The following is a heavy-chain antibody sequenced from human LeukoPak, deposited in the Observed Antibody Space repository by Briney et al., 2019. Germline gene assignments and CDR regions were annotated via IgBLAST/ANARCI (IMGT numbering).Heavy chain of an antibody. CDR1: GGSISSGTYY. J-gene: IGHJ2*01. Sequence: SETLSLTCTVSGGSISSGTYYWTWMRQPAGKGLEWIGRIYTSGSTNYNPSLKSRVTISVDTSKNQFSLKLSSVTAADTAVYYCARDVGGYRYGYRPTELYWYFDLWGRGTLVTVSS. D-gene: IGHD5-18*01. V-gene: IGHV4-61*02. CDR3: ARDVGGYRYGYRPTELYWYFDL. CDR2: IYTSGST.